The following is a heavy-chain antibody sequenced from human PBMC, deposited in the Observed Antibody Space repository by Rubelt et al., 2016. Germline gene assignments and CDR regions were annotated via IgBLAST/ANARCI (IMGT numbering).Heavy chain of an antibody. V-gene: IGHV4-59*08. D-gene: IGHD3-10*01. CDR3: ARHGAGSSPVKI. CDR2: IYYSGST. Sequence: QVQLQESGPGLVKPSETLSLTCTVSGGSISSYYWTWIRQPPGKGLEWIGYIYYSGSTNYSPSLKSRVTISVDTSRNQFSLKLSSGTAADTAGDYCARHGAGSSPVKIWGQGTMVTVSS. CDR1: GGSISSYY. J-gene: IGHJ3*02.